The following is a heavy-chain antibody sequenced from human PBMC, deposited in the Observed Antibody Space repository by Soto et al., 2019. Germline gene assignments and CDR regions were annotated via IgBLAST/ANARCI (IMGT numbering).Heavy chain of an antibody. CDR2: ISGNGGST. Sequence: GGSLXLSWAASGFTFSSFSMGWVRQAPGKGLEWVSGISGNGGSTYYADSVKGRFTISRDTSKNTLYLQMDSLGAEDTAVYYCAREEGYCGGGYCFRSAFDLWGQGTVVTVSS. V-gene: IGHV3-23*01. D-gene: IGHD2-15*01. J-gene: IGHJ5*02. CDR1: GFTFSSFS. CDR3: AREEGYCGGGYCFRSAFDL.